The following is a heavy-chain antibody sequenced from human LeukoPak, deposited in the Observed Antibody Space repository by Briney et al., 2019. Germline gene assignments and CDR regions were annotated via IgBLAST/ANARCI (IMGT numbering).Heavy chain of an antibody. CDR1: GFTFSGYW. D-gene: IGHD1-26*01. V-gene: IGHV3-7*01. J-gene: IGHJ4*02. CDR2: IKQDASEI. Sequence: PGGSLRLSCAASGFTFSGYWMSWARQAPGKGLEWVANIKQDASEIYYVDSVKGRLTISRDNAKNSLYLQMNSLRADDTAVYYCARDKIVGPTTLDHWGQGTLVTVSS. CDR3: ARDKIVGPTTLDH.